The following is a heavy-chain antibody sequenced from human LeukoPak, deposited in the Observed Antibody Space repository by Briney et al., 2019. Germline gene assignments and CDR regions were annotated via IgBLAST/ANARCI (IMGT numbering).Heavy chain of an antibody. CDR3: ARHVAARGDAFDI. Sequence: KPGESLKISCKGSGYSFTSYWIGWVRQMPGKGLEWMGIIYPGDSDTRYSPSFQGQVTISADKSISTAYLQWSSLKASDTAMYYCARHVAARGDAFDIWGQGTMVTVSS. J-gene: IGHJ3*02. CDR2: IYPGDSDT. V-gene: IGHV5-51*01. CDR1: GYSFTSYW. D-gene: IGHD6-6*01.